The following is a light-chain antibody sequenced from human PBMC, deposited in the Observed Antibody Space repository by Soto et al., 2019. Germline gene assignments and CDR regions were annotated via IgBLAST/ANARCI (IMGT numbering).Light chain of an antibody. CDR1: QSISRY. Sequence: DIQMTQSPSSLSASVGDSVTITCRASQSISRYLNWYQHKPGKAPKLLIYGISTLQSGVPSSFSGSGSVTDFTLTISSLQPEDFATYYCQQSHSAPWTFGQGTRVEFK. J-gene: IGKJ1*01. CDR2: GIS. V-gene: IGKV1-39*01. CDR3: QQSHSAPWT.